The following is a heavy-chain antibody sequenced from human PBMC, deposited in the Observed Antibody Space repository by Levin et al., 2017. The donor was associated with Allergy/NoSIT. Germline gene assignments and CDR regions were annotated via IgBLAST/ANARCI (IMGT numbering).Heavy chain of an antibody. V-gene: IGHV3-20*04. D-gene: IGHD3-10*01. CDR3: ARDDSYGSGSRMDG. CDR2: INWNGGRT. J-gene: IGHJ6*04. Sequence: GGSLRLSCAASGFSFDDYGMSWVRQAPGKGLEWVSGINWNGGRTGYADSVKGRFTISRDNAKNSLYLEMNSLRAEDTAFYYCARDDSYGSGSRMDGWGKGTTVTVSS. CDR1: GFSFDDYG.